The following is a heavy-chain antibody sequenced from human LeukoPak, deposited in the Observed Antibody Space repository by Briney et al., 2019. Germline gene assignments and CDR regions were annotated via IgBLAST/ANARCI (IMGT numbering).Heavy chain of an antibody. CDR2: ISWNSGSI. Sequence: GRSLRLSCAASGFILDDYAMHWVRQAPGKGLEWVSGISWNSGSIGYADSVKGRFTISRDNAQTSLYLQMNSLTAGDTALYYCAKAARGGSYPLTYYHGMDVWGQGTTVTVSS. J-gene: IGHJ6*02. V-gene: IGHV3-9*01. D-gene: IGHD1-26*01. CDR1: GFILDDYA. CDR3: AKAARGGSYPLTYYHGMDV.